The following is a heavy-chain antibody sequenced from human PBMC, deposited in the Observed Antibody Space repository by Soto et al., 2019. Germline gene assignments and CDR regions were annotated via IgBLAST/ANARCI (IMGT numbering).Heavy chain of an antibody. Sequence: SETLSLTCAVYGGSFSGYYWSWIRQPPGKGLEWIGEINHSGSTNYNPSLKSRVTISVDTSKNQFYLKMSSVTAADTAVYYCATHYYDSSGYLLFDYWGQGTMVTVS. CDR3: ATHYYDSSGYLLFDY. V-gene: IGHV4-34*01. D-gene: IGHD3-22*01. CDR1: GGSFSGYY. J-gene: IGHJ4*02. CDR2: INHSGST.